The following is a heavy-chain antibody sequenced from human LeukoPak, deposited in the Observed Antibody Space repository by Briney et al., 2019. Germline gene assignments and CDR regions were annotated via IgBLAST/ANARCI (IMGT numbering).Heavy chain of an antibody. J-gene: IGHJ4*02. CDR3: AKDQNTVATAPFDY. D-gene: IGHD4-17*01. V-gene: IGHV3-23*01. CDR2: INSASST. CDR1: GFTFSSYA. Sequence: GGSLRLSCAASGFTFSSYAMSWVRQAPGKGLEWVSAINSASSTYYGDSVRGRFTISRDNSKNVLHLQMNSLRAEDTALYYCAKDQNTVATAPFDYWGLGTLVTVSS.